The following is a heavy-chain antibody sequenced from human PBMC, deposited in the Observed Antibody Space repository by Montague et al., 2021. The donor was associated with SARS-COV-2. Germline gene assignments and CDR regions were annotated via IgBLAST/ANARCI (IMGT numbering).Heavy chain of an antibody. D-gene: IGHD3-10*01. CDR3: AKEIYSSGSYSDNFDY. J-gene: IGHJ4*02. V-gene: IGHV3-23*01. CDR1: GFTFSSYA. CDR2: ISGSGGSA. Sequence: SLRLSCAASGFTFSSYAMSWVRQAPGKGLEWVSAISGSGGSAYYADSVKGRFTISRDNSKNTLYLQMNSLRAEDTAVYYCAKEIYSSGSYSDNFDYWGQGTLVTVSS.